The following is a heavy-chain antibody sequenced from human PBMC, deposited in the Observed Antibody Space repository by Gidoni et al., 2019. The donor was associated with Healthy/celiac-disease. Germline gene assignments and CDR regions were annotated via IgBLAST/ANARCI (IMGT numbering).Heavy chain of an antibody. Sequence: QVQLVQSGAEVKKPGSSVKVSCKASGGTFSSYAISWVRQAPGQGLEWMGGIIPIFGTANYAQKFQGRVTITADKSTSTAYMELSSLRSEDTAVYYCARGSGENLQLELPGDYFDYWGQGTLVTVSS. CDR2: IIPIFGTA. CDR3: ARGSGENLQLELPGDYFDY. J-gene: IGHJ4*02. D-gene: IGHD1-7*01. V-gene: IGHV1-69*06. CDR1: GGTFSSYA.